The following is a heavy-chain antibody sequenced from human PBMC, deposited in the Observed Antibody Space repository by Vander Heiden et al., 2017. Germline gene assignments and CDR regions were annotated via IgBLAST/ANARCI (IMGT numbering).Heavy chain of an antibody. CDR3: ARIYYDSSGRQYEVFDI. V-gene: IGHV6-1*01. CDR2: TYYRSRWYN. D-gene: IGHD3-22*01. J-gene: IGHJ3*02. Sequence: QVQLHQSGPGLVKPSPTLSLTCVISRDSVSSNTPTPNWIRQSSSRGLEWLATTYYRSRWYNDYAVSVQSRITINPDTSKNQFSLQLNSVTPEDTAVYYCARIYYDSSGRQYEVFDIWGQGTMVTVSS. CDR1: RDSVSSNTPT.